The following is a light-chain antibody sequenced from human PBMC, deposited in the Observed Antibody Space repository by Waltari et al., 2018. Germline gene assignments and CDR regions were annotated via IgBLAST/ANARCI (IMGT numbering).Light chain of an antibody. CDR2: KAS. J-gene: IGKJ1*01. CDR3: QQYNSYWT. V-gene: IGKV1-5*03. Sequence: DIQMTQSPSTLSASVGDRVTITCRASQSISSWLAWYKQKPGKAPKLLIYKASNLENGVPTRCSGSGSGTEFTLTISSLQPDDFATYYCQQYNSYWTFGPGTKVEIK. CDR1: QSISSW.